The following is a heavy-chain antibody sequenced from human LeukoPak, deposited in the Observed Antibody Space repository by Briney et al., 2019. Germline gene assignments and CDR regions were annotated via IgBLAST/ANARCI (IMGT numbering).Heavy chain of an antibody. CDR1: GEPFSGYY. CDR3: ARRGY. J-gene: IGHJ4*02. CDR2: INHSGST. V-gene: IGHV4-34*01. Sequence: SETLSLTCAVYGEPFSGYYWSWIRQPPGKGLEWIGEINHSGSTNYDPSLKSRVTISVDTSKNQFSLKLSSVTAADTAVYYCARRGYWGQGTLVTVSS.